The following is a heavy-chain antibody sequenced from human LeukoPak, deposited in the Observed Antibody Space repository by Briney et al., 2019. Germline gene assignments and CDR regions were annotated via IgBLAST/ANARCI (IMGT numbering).Heavy chain of an antibody. J-gene: IGHJ4*02. CDR3: ARETLYCSGGSCYDYFDY. D-gene: IGHD2-15*01. CDR1: GGSIRSSYYY. V-gene: IGHV4-39*07. Sequence: SETLSLTCTVSGGSIRSSYYYWGWIRQPPGKGLEWIGSIYDSGSTYYNPSLKSRVTISVDTSKNLFSLKLSSVTAADTAVYYCARETLYCSGGSCYDYFDYWGQGTLVTVSS. CDR2: IYDSGST.